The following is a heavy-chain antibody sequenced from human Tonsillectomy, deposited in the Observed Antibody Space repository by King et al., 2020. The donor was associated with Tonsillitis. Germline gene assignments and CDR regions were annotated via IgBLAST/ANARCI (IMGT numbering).Heavy chain of an antibody. D-gene: IGHD4-23*01. CDR3: ARGYYGGDFYYFDY. Sequence: VQLVESGGGVVQPGRSLRLSCAASGFTFSSYGMHWVRQAPGKGLEWVAVIWYDESNNYYADSVKGRFTISRDYSENTLYLQMNSLRAEDTATYYCARGYYGGDFYYFDYWGQGTLVTVSS. J-gene: IGHJ4*02. V-gene: IGHV3-33*01. CDR1: GFTFSSYG. CDR2: IWYDESNN.